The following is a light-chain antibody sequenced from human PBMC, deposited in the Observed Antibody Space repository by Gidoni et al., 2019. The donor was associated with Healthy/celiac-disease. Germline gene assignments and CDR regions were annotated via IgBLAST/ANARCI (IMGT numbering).Light chain of an antibody. CDR1: QDISNY. V-gene: IGKV1-33*01. Sequence: DIQMTQSPSSLSASVGDRVTITCQASQDISNYLNWYQQKPGKAPKLLIYDASNLETGVPSRFSGSGSGTDFTFTISSLQPEDIATYYCQQYDNLPPSLSFGPGTKVEIK. CDR2: DAS. J-gene: IGKJ3*01. CDR3: QQYDNLPPSLS.